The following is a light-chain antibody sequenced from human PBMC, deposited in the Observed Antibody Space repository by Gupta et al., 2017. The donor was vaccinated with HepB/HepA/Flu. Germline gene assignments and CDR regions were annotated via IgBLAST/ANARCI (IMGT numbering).Light chain of an antibody. J-gene: IGLJ3*02. CDR2: LNSDGSH. Sequence: QLVLPQTPSVSASLGASVKLTCTLSSGHSNYAVAWHQQQPEKGPRYLMKLNSDGSHSKGDGIPDRFSGSSSGAGRYLTITSIQSEDEADYYWQTWGTVQVFGGGTKLTVL. V-gene: IGLV4-69*01. CDR3: QTWGTVQV. CDR1: SGHSNYA.